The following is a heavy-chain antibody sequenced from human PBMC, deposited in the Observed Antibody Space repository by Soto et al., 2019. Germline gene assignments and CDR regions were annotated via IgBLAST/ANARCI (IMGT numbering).Heavy chain of an antibody. V-gene: IGHV3-7*01. D-gene: IGHD6-19*01. J-gene: IGHJ3*02. Sequence: LRLECAGSGHNFRSYWLRWVRKAPGKGLEWVANIKQDGSEKYYVDSVKGRFTISRDNAKNSLYLQMNSLRAEDTAVYYCARFDPSPPSHQWLVWYVYAFGIWGQGTMVTVAS. CDR1: GHNFRSYW. CDR2: IKQDGSEK. CDR3: ARFDPSPPSHQWLVWYVYAFGI.